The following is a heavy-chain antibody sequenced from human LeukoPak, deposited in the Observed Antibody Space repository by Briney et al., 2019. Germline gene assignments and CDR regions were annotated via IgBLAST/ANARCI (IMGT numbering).Heavy chain of an antibody. CDR1: GFTFSSYA. CDR2: ISGSGGST. D-gene: IGHD3-9*01. J-gene: IGHJ5*02. Sequence: GGSLRLSCAASGFTFSSYAMSWVRQAPGKGLEWVSAISGSGGSTYYADSVKGRFTISRDNSKNTLYLQMNSLRAEDTAVYYCAKDGQNDILTGYREKNWFDPWGQGTLVTVSS. V-gene: IGHV3-23*01. CDR3: AKDGQNDILTGYREKNWFDP.